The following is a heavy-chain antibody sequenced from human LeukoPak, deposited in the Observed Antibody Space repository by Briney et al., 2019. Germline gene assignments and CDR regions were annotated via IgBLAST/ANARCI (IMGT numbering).Heavy chain of an antibody. V-gene: IGHV1-2*02. J-gene: IGHJ4*02. Sequence: ASVKVSCKASGYTFTGYYMHWVRQAPGQGLEWMGWINPNSGGTNYAQKFQSRVTMTRDTSISTTYMELSRLRSDDTAVYYCAKSYDILTGYYIGYFDYWGQGTLVTVSS. CDR3: AKSYDILTGYYIGYFDY. D-gene: IGHD3-9*01. CDR1: GYTFTGYY. CDR2: INPNSGGT.